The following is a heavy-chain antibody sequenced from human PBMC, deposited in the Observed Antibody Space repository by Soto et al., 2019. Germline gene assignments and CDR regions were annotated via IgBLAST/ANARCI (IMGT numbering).Heavy chain of an antibody. D-gene: IGHD2-15*01. CDR2: ISGNDGST. CDR3: AKHLCSGGTCFSRYFDY. CDR1: GFTFSSYA. J-gene: IGHJ4*02. V-gene: IGHV3-23*01. Sequence: GGSLRLSCTASGFTFSSYAMSWVRQAPGKGLEWVSTISGNDGSTYYADSVKGRFTISRDTSKNTLYLQMNSLRAEDTAVYYCAKHLCSGGTCFSRYFDYWGRGTLVTVS.